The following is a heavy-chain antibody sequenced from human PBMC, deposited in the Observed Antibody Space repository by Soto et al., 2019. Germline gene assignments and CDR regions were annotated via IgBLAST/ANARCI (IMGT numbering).Heavy chain of an antibody. Sequence: EVQLLESGGILVHPGGSLRLSCAASGFTFSSYAMTWVRQAPGKGLEWVSAISGGGDGIYYADSVKGRFTISRDPSKNTLYLQMHSLRAEDTAVYFCAKERDNGADRYYFDYGGQGTLVTVSS. V-gene: IGHV3-23*01. CDR2: ISGGGDGI. J-gene: IGHJ4*02. CDR3: AKERDNGADRYYFDY. D-gene: IGHD2-8*01. CDR1: GFTFSSYA.